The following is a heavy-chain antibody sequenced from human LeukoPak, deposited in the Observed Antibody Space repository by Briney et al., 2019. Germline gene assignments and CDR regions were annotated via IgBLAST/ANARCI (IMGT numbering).Heavy chain of an antibody. CDR1: GFTVSSSF. CDR3: AREPSDIALDV. D-gene: IGHD2-15*01. CDR2: IYAGGGT. Sequence: GGSLRLSRAASGFTVSSSFMNWVRQAPGKGLEWVSVIYAGGGTSYADSVKGRFTISRDNSKNTLYLQMNSLRAEDTAVYYCAREPSDIALDVWGQGTTVTVSS. V-gene: IGHV3-53*01. J-gene: IGHJ6*02.